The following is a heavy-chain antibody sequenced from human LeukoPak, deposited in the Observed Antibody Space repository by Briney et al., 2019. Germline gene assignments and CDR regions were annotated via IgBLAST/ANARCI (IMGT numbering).Heavy chain of an antibody. V-gene: IGHV3-21*01. D-gene: IGHD5-24*01. CDR2: ISSSSSYI. Sequence: GGSLRLSCAASGFTFSSYSMNWVRQAPGKGLEWVSSISSSSSYIYHADSVKGRFTISRDNAKKSLYLQMNSLRAEDTAVYYCARDYRLGDGYNSPFDYWGQGTLVTVSS. J-gene: IGHJ4*02. CDR1: GFTFSSYS. CDR3: ARDYRLGDGYNSPFDY.